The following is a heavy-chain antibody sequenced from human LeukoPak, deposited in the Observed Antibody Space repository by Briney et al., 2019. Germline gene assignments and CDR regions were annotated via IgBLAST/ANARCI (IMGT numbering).Heavy chain of an antibody. CDR2: ISGSGGST. CDR3: AKDKLGGYSYGPHFDY. CDR1: GFTFSSYA. Sequence: GSLRLSCAASGFTFSSYAMSWVRQAPGKGLEWVSAISGSGGSTYYADSVKGRFTISRDNSKNTLYLQMNSLRAEDTAVYYCAKDKLGGYSYGPHFDYWGQGTLVTVSS. V-gene: IGHV3-23*01. J-gene: IGHJ4*02. D-gene: IGHD5-18*01.